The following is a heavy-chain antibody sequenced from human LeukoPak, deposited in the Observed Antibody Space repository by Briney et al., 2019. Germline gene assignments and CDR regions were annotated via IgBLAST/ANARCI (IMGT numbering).Heavy chain of an antibody. CDR3: ARYSSSFQLDY. J-gene: IGHJ4*02. D-gene: IGHD6-13*01. CDR2: ISSTSAYI. V-gene: IGHV3-21*06. CDR1: GFSFSTYS. Sequence: GGSLRLSCAASGFSFSTYSINWVRQAPGKGLEWVSSISSTSAYIYYADSVKGRFTISRDNDKNSLYLQMKSLRAEDTAVYYCARYSSSFQLDYWGQGTLVTVSS.